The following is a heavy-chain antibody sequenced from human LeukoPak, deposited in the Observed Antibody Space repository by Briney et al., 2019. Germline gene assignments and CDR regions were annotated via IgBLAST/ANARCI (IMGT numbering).Heavy chain of an antibody. D-gene: IGHD1-26*01. CDR3: ARRWELIDY. CDR2: INHSGST. CDR1: GGSFSGYY. Sequence: PSETLSLTCAVYGGSFSGYYWSWIRQPPGKGLEWIGEINHSGSTNYNPSLKSRVTISVDTSKNQFSLKLSSVTAADTAVYYCARRWELIDYWGQGTLVTVSS. V-gene: IGHV4-34*01. J-gene: IGHJ4*02.